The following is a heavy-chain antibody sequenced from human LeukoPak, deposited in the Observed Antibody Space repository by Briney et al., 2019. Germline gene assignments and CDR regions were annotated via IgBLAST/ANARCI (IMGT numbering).Heavy chain of an antibody. CDR2: INSDGSST. J-gene: IGHJ4*02. V-gene: IGHV3-74*01. CDR1: GFIFSRYW. CDR3: ARDPRYCGGDCYTFDY. D-gene: IGHD2-21*02. Sequence: GGALRLSCAASGFIFSRYWMNWVRQAPGKGPVWVSRINSDGSSTSYADSVKGRFTISRDNAKNMLYLQMNSLRAEDTAVYYCARDPRYCGGDCYTFDYWGQGTLVTVSS.